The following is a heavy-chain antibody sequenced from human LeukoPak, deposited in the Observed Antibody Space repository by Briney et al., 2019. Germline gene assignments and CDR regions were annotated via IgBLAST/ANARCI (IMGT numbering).Heavy chain of an antibody. CDR3: AREYYYSSGNFYNRIDY. D-gene: IGHD3-10*01. J-gene: IGHJ4*02. CDR1: GYTFVDYY. V-gene: IGHV1-2*02. CDR2: INPNSGDK. Sequence: ASVKVSCKASGYTFVDYYIHWVRQAPGQGLEWMGWINPNSGDKKYAQKFQGRVTMTRDTSISTAYMALSRLRSDDTAVYYCAREYYYSSGNFYNRIDYWGQGTLVTVSS.